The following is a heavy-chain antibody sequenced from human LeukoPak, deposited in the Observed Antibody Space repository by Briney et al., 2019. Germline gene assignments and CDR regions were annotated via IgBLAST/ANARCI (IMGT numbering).Heavy chain of an antibody. CDR3: ARVGATSRYYYYYYMDV. V-gene: IGHV1-18*01. CDR1: GYTFTSYG. Sequence: GASVKVSCKASGYTFTSYGISWVRQAPGQGLEWMGWISAYNGNTNYAQKLQGRVTMTTDTSTSTAYMELRSLRSDDTAVYYCARVGATSRYYYYYYMDVWGKGTTVTVSS. CDR2: ISAYNGNT. J-gene: IGHJ6*03. D-gene: IGHD1-26*01.